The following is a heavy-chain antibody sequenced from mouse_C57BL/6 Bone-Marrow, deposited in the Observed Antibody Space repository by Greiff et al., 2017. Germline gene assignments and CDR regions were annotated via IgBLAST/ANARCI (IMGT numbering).Heavy chain of an antibody. CDR1: GFSLTSYG. CDR3: ASQAYYYGSRGGAMDY. J-gene: IGHJ4*01. V-gene: IGHV2-2*01. D-gene: IGHD1-1*01. CDR2: IWSGGGT. Sequence: VQLQQSGPGLVQPSQSLSITCTVSGFSLTSYGVHWVRQSPGKGLEWLGVIWSGGGTAYNAAFISSMSISKDNSKSHVFFKMNSLQADDTAIYYCASQAYYYGSRGGAMDYWGQGTSVTVSA.